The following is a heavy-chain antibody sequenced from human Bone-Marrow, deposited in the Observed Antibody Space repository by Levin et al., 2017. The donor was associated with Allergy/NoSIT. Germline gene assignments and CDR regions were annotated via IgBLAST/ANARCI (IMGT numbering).Heavy chain of an antibody. V-gene: IGHV4-59*08. CDR1: GGSISSYY. J-gene: IGHJ6*02. CDR3: ARHRFSNYDYYGMDV. D-gene: IGHD3-3*01. Sequence: PSETLSLTCTVSGGSISSYYWSWIRQPPGKGLEWIGYIYYSGSTNYNPSLKSRVTISVDTSKNQFSLKLSSVTAADTAVYYCARHRFSNYDYYGMDVWGQGTTVTVSS. CDR2: IYYSGST.